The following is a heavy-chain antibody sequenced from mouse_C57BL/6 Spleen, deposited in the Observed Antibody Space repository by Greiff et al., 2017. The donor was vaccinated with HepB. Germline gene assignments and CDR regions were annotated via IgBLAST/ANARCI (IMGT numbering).Heavy chain of an antibody. D-gene: IGHD2-5*01. CDR1: GYTFTSYW. CDR3: ARSSNYDY. V-gene: IGHV1-52*01. Sequence: VQLQQPGAELVRPGSSVKLSCKVSGYTFTSYWMHWVKQRPIQGLEWIGNIDPSDSETHYNQKFKDKATLTVDKSSSTAYMQLSSLTSEDSAVYYCARSSNYDYWGQGTTLTVSS. CDR2: IDPSDSET. J-gene: IGHJ2*01.